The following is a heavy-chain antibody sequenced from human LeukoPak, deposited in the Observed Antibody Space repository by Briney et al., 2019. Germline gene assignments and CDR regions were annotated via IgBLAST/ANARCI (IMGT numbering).Heavy chain of an antibody. D-gene: IGHD3-3*01. CDR1: GFTFSSYA. Sequence: GGSLRLSCAASGFTFSSYAMSWVRQAPGKGLEWVSAISGSGGSTYYAASVKGRFTISRDNSKNTLYLQMNSLRAEDTAVYYCAKDPDFWSGSKRKFDYWGQGTLVTVSS. J-gene: IGHJ4*02. CDR2: ISGSGGST. CDR3: AKDPDFWSGSKRKFDY. V-gene: IGHV3-23*01.